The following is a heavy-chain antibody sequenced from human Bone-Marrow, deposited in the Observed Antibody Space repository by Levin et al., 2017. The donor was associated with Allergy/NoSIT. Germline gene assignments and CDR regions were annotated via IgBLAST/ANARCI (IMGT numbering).Heavy chain of an antibody. D-gene: IGHD5-18*01. J-gene: IGHJ6*02. Sequence: GGSLRLSCAASGFPFNNAWMNWVRQAPGKGLEWVGHLKRRSDGGTPDYAAPVKGRFTISRDDSKNAIILQMDSLRSEDTGVYYCARGRNIYGYNGMDVWGQGTSVTVSS. CDR3: ARGRNIYGYNGMDV. V-gene: IGHV3-15*01. CDR2: LKRRSDGGTP. CDR1: GFPFNNAW.